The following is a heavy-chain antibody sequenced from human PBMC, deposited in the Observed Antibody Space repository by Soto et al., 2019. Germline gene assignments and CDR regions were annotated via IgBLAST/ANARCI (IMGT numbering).Heavy chain of an antibody. V-gene: IGHV4-59*08. CDR3: ARKGVRLRYFDWLANAFDI. CDR1: GGSISSYY. CDR2: IYYSGST. D-gene: IGHD3-9*01. Sequence: SETLSLTCTVSGGSISSYYWSWIRQPPGKGLEWIGYIYYSGSTNYNPSLKSRVTISADTSKNQFSLKLSSVTAADTAVYYCARKGVRLRYFDWLANAFDIWGQGTMVT. J-gene: IGHJ3*02.